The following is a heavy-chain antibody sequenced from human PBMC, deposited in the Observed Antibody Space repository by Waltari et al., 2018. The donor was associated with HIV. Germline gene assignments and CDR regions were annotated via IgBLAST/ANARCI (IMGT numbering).Heavy chain of an antibody. J-gene: IGHJ5*02. D-gene: IGHD2-15*01. CDR3: TTEGLYCSGGTCYSRFDP. V-gene: IGHV1-24*01. Sequence: QVPLVQSGAEVKKPGASATVSCKVSGYTLSELYMHLVRQAPGKGLEWMGGFDPEQGKTIDAQNFQGRVTMTEDAATDTAYMELSSLRSEDTAVYYCTTEGLYCSGGTCYSRFDPWGQGTLVTVSS. CDR2: FDPEQGKT. CDR1: GYTLSELY.